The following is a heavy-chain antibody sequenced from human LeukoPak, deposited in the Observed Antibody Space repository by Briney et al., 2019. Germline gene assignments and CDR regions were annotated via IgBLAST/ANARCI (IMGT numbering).Heavy chain of an antibody. CDR3: ARDFEYQLLSPFDY. CDR2: IGAYNGNT. D-gene: IGHD2-2*01. CDR1: GYTFTSYG. V-gene: IGHV1-18*01. J-gene: IGHJ4*02. Sequence: ASVKVSCKASGYTFTSYGISWVRQAPGQGLEWMGWIGAYNGNTNYAQKLQGRVTMTTDTSTSTAYMELRSLRSDDTAVYYCARDFEYQLLSPFDYWGQGTLVTVSS.